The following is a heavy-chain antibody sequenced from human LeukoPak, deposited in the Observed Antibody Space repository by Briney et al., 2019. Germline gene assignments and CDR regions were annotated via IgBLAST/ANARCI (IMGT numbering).Heavy chain of an antibody. V-gene: IGHV1-8*02. CDR2: INPNSGGT. J-gene: IGHJ6*03. D-gene: IGHD3-3*01. CDR1: GYTFTSYG. CDR3: ARAYYGFWSGYPDYYYYYMDV. Sequence: ASVKVSCKASGYTFTSYGISWVRQAPGQGLEWMGWINPNSGGTNYAQKFQGRVTMTRNTSISTAYMEPSSLRSEDTAVYYCARAYYGFWSGYPDYYYYYMDVWGKGTTVTVSS.